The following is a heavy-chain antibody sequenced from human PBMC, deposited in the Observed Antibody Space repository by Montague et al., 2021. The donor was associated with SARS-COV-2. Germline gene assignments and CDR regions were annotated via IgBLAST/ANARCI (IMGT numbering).Heavy chain of an antibody. V-gene: IGHV4-39*07. CDR3: AREGAVVGARRTLDI. Sequence: SETLSLTCTLSGVSISSRSYYWGWIRQPPGKGLEWIRGIYYSGNTYYNPSLKSRVTISVDPSKNQFSLKLTSVTAADTAVYFCAREGAVVGARRTLDIWGQGTMVTVSS. D-gene: IGHD1-26*01. J-gene: IGHJ3*02. CDR2: IYYSGNT. CDR1: GVSISSRSYY.